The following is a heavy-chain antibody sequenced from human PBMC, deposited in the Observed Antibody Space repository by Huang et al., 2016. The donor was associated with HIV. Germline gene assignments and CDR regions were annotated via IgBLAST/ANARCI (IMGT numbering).Heavy chain of an antibody. V-gene: IGHV4-61*08. D-gene: IGHD3-22*01. CDR2: AYYDGST. CDR1: GGSVSSGDYY. Sequence: QVHLQESGPGLVKPSETLSLTCTVSGGSVSSGDYYWSWVRQPPGKGLEWIAYAYYDGSTNYNPSLESRLSMSVDTSRNQFSLKLRSVTAADMAVYYCSRINYAKTTYYLDFDFWGQGTLVTVSS. J-gene: IGHJ4*02. CDR3: SRINYAKTTYYLDFDF.